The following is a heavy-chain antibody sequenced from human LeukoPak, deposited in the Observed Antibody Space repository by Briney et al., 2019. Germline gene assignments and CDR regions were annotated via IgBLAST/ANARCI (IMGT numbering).Heavy chain of an antibody. J-gene: IGHJ4*02. Sequence: GGSLRLSCAASGFTFSSYSMNWVRQAPGKGPEWVSYISSSSSTIYYADSVKGRFTISRDNAKNSLYLQMNSLRAEDTAVYYCARDMGNYYGSGSYSDYWGQGTLVTVSS. V-gene: IGHV3-48*04. CDR2: ISSSSSTI. CDR1: GFTFSSYS. CDR3: ARDMGNYYGSGSYSDY. D-gene: IGHD3-10*01.